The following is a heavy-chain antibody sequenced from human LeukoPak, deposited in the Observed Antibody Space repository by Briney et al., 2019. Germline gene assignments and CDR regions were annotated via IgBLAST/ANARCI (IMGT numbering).Heavy chain of an antibody. CDR1: GFTFSSYA. Sequence: PGGSLRLSCAASGFTFSSYAMSWVRQAPGKGLDWVSAISGSGGSTYYADSVKGRFTISRDNAKNSLYLQMSSLRAEDTAVYYCGRDGTAPGLYFDLWGQGTLVTVSS. D-gene: IGHD1-26*01. CDR2: ISGSGGST. CDR3: GRDGTAPGLYFDL. J-gene: IGHJ4*01. V-gene: IGHV3-23*01.